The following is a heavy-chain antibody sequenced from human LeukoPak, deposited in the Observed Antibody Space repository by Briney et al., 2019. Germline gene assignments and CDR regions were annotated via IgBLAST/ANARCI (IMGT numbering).Heavy chain of an antibody. CDR2: IWYDGSNK. CDR1: GFTFSSYG. D-gene: IGHD6-19*01. J-gene: IGHJ6*04. V-gene: IGHV3-33*01. CDR3: ARDGQQWLVFDYYYGTDV. Sequence: AGGSLRLSCAASGFTFSSYGMHWVRQAPGKGLEWVAVIWYDGSNKYYADSVKGRFTISRDNSKNTLYLQMNSLRAEDTAVYYCARDGQQWLVFDYYYGTDVWGKGTTVTVSS.